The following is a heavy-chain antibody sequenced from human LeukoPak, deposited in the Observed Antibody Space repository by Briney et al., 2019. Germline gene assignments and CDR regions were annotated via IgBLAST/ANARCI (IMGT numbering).Heavy chain of an antibody. V-gene: IGHV3-74*01. D-gene: IGHD2-8*01. CDR3: ARDLGRVMVQA. CDR1: GRIFSTYF. CDR2: INSDGSIT. J-gene: IGHJ5*02. Sequence: GGSLRLSCTAPGRIFSTYFMHWVRQAPGKGLVWVSRINSDGSITNYADSVKGRFTISRDNAKNTLYLQMNSLRAEDTAVYYCARDLGRVMVQAWGQGTLVTVSS.